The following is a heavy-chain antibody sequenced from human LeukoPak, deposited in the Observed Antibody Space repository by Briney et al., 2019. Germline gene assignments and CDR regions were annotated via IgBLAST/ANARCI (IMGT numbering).Heavy chain of an antibody. CDR2: IRYDGSNK. V-gene: IGHV3-30*02. J-gene: IGHJ4*02. D-gene: IGHD2-2*02. Sequence: GGSLRPSCAASGFTFSSYGMHWVRQAPGKGLEWVAFIRYDGSNKYYADSVKGRFTISRDNSKNTLYLQMNSLRAEDTAVYYCAAIPAAIREVDYWGQGTLVTVSS. CDR3: AAIPAAIREVDY. CDR1: GFTFSSYG.